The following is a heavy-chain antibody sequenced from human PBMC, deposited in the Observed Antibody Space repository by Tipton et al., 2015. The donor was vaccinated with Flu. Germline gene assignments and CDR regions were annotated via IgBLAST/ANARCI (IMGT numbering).Heavy chain of an antibody. V-gene: IGHV3-33*01. J-gene: IGHJ4*02. D-gene: IGHD1-26*01. CDR2: IRSDETTE. CDR3: ARASDSGSYDPPYYFDY. Sequence: SLRLSCAASGFTFRTNGMHWVRQAPGKGLEWVAHIRSDETTEYADSVKGRFTISRDNSKDMLYLQMNSLRAEDTAVYYCARASDSGSYDPPYYFDYWGQGNLVTVSS. CDR1: GFTFRTNG.